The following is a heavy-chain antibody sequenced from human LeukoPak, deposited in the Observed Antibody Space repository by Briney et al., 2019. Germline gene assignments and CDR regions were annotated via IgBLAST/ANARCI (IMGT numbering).Heavy chain of an antibody. CDR3: ARDVNWNYCDY. J-gene: IGHJ4*01. D-gene: IGHD1-20*01. CDR2: ISSSSSYI. CDR1: GFTFSSYS. V-gene: IGHV3-21*01. Sequence: PGRSLRLSCAASGFTFSSYSINWVRQAPGKGLEWVSSISSSSSYIYYADSVKGRFTISRDNAKNSLYLQMNSLRAEDTAVYYCARDVNWNYCDYWGHGTLVTVSS.